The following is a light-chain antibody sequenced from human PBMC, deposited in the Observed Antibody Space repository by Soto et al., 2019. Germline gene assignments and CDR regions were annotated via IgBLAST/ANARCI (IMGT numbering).Light chain of an antibody. Sequence: QDVVTQPPSVSGAPGQRVTISCTGSSSNIGAGYDVHWYQQLPGTAPKLLVSGDTNRPSGVPDRFSGSKSGTSASLAITGLRAEDEADYYCQSFDSSLSGWVFGGGTKLTVL. V-gene: IGLV1-40*01. CDR3: QSFDSSLSGWV. J-gene: IGLJ3*02. CDR2: GDT. CDR1: SSNIGAGYD.